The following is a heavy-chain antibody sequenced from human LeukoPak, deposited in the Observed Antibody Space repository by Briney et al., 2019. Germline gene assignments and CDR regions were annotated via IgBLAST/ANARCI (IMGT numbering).Heavy chain of an antibody. V-gene: IGHV3-21*01. Sequence: GGSLRLSCAASGFNFNSYTMNWVRQAPGKGLEWVSSITSSSSYIYYADSVKGRFTISRDNAKNPLYLQMNSLRAEDTAVYYCAREVILTGYYDAFDIWGQGTMVTVSS. D-gene: IGHD3-9*01. CDR3: AREVILTGYYDAFDI. CDR1: GFNFNSYT. CDR2: ITSSSSYI. J-gene: IGHJ3*02.